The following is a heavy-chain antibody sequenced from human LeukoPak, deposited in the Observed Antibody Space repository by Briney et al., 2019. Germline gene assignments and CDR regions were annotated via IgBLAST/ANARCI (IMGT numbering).Heavy chain of an antibody. CDR1: GFTFSSYA. CDR3: AWAGRLRPAGSYFDY. D-gene: IGHD6-25*01. CDR2: ISGSGGST. J-gene: IGHJ4*02. V-gene: IGHV3-23*01. Sequence: PGGSLRLSCSASGFTFSSYAMSWVRQAPGKGLEWVSVISGSGGSTYYADSVKGRFTISRDNSKNTLYLQMNSLRAEDTAVYYCAWAGRLRPAGSYFDYWGQGTLVTVSS.